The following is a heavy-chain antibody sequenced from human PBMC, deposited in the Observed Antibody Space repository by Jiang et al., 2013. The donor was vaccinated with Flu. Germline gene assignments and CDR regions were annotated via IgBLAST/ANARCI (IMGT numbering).Heavy chain of an antibody. V-gene: IGHV4-61*02. D-gene: IGHD3-3*01. CDR3: ARTYYDFWSGQDDTYWYFDL. J-gene: IGHJ2*01. Sequence: KPPQTLSLTCSVSGGSIRSGSYYWSWIRQPAGKGLEWIGRIYTSGRTNYSPPLKSRISISVDTSKNQFSLKLSSVTAADTAVYYCARTYYDFWSGQDDTYWYFDLWGRGTLVTVSS. CDR1: GGSIRSGSYY. CDR2: IYTSGRT.